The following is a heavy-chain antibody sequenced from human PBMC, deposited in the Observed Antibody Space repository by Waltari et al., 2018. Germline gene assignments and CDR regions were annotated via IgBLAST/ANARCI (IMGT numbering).Heavy chain of an antibody. V-gene: IGHV3-30*18. CDR2: AFFDGIKT. Sequence: QVQLVESGGGVVQHGMSLRLSCAASGSSLSNVGMHWVRQAPGKGLEWVALAFFDGIKTDYADSVRGRFTISRDNSKNTLYLDINNLRVDDTGIYYCAKDAFGNTYLDHWGQGTVVTVSS. J-gene: IGHJ5*02. CDR3: AKDAFGNTYLDH. D-gene: IGHD3-10*01. CDR1: GSSLSNVG.